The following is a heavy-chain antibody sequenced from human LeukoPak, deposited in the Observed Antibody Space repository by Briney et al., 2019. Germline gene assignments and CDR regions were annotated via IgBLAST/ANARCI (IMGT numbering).Heavy chain of an antibody. Sequence: PGRSLRLSCAVSGFTFDGYATHWARQAPGKALEWVSGNSWKSGRIGYAGSVKGRFTISRDNAKNSLYLQMNSRRAEDTAVYYCASGDSIVATMAPDYYGMDVWGQRTTVTVSS. CDR2: NSWKSGRI. V-gene: IGHV3-9*01. J-gene: IGHJ6*02. CDR3: ASGDSIVATMAPDYYGMDV. D-gene: IGHD5-12*01. CDR1: GFTFDGYA.